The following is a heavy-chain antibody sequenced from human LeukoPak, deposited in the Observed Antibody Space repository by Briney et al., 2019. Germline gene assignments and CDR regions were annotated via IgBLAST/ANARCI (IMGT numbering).Heavy chain of an antibody. CDR1: GYSFTSYW. D-gene: IGHD2-2*01. J-gene: IGHJ4*02. Sequence: KNGESLKISCKGSGYSFTSYWIGWVRQMPGKGLEWMGIIYPGDSDTRYSPSFQGQVTTSADKSISTAYLQWSSLKASDTAMYYCARGYCSSTSCFDYWGQGTLVTVSS. CDR3: ARGYCSSTSCFDY. CDR2: IYPGDSDT. V-gene: IGHV5-51*01.